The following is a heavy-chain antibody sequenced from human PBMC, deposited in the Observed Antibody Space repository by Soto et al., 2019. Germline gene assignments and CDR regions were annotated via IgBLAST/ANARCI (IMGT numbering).Heavy chain of an antibody. J-gene: IGHJ5*02. CDR1: GGSVSSRNYY. CDR2: IYYSGSS. V-gene: IGHV4-39*01. Sequence: ASETLSLTCTVSGGSVSSRNYYWGWIRQPPGKGLEWIGSIYYSGSSYYNSSLKSRVTISVDTSKNQFSLKLSSVTAADTAVYYCARSERIRITFGGVTWFDPWGRGTLVTVSS. D-gene: IGHD3-16*01. CDR3: ARSERIRITFGGVTWFDP.